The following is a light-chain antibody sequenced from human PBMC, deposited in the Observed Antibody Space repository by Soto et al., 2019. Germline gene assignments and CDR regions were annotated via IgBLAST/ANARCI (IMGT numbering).Light chain of an antibody. Sequence: IVLTQSPGTLSLSPGERATLSCRASQTVGRSLAWYQHKPGQAPRLLISEASNRATGIPARFSGSGSGTDFTLTISSLEPVDFAVYYCQERYYSWTFGQGTKVEIK. CDR2: EAS. CDR1: QTVGRS. V-gene: IGKV3-11*01. J-gene: IGKJ1*01. CDR3: QERYYSWT.